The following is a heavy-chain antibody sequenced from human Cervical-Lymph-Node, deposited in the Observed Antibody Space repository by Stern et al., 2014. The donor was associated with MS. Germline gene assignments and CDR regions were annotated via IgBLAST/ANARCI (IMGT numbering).Heavy chain of an antibody. CDR2: FIPIFGTA. Sequence: VQLVESGAEVKKPGASVKVSCKASGGIFSSYAISWVRQAPGQGLEGMGGFIPIFGTANYAQKFQARGPIAADESTNPAYMELSSLRSDDTAIYYCARGYSYDLSYYYYAMDVWGQGTTVTVSS. J-gene: IGHJ6*02. D-gene: IGHD5-18*01. CDR1: GGIFSSYA. V-gene: IGHV1-69*01. CDR3: ARGYSYDLSYYYYAMDV.